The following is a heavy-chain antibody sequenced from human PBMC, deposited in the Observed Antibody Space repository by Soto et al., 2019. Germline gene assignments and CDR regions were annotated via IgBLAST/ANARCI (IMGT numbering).Heavy chain of an antibody. V-gene: IGHV4-39*01. CDR2: IYYSGST. D-gene: IGHD3-16*02. CDR1: GGSISSSSYY. Sequence: QLQLQESGPGLVKPSETLSLTCTVSGGSISSSSYYWGWIRQPPGKGLEWIGSIYYSGSTYYNPSLKSRVTISVDTSKNQFSLKLSSVTAADTAVYYCARHVLMITFGGVIVYFDYWGQGTLVTVSS. J-gene: IGHJ4*02. CDR3: ARHVLMITFGGVIVYFDY.